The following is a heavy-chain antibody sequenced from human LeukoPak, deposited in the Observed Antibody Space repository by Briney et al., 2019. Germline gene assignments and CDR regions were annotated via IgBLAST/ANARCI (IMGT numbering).Heavy chain of an antibody. V-gene: IGHV4-4*07. CDR3: ANGGYCSVTSCYPKWFDP. J-gene: IGHJ5*02. CDR1: GGSISSYS. CDR2: IYTSGNT. D-gene: IGHD2-2*01. Sequence: SETLSLTCTVSGGSISSYSWSWIRQPAGKGLEWIGRIYTSGNTNYNPSLKSRLTMSVDTSKNQFSLKLRSVTAADTAVYYCANGGYCSVTSCYPKWFDPWGQGTLVTVSS.